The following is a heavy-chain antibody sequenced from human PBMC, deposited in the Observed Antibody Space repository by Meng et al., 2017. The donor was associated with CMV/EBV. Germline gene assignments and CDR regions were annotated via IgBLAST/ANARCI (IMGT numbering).Heavy chain of an antibody. J-gene: IGHJ6*02. Sequence: GESLKISCAASGFTFSSYEMNWVRQAPGKGLEWVSSISSSSSYIYYADSVKGRFTISRDNAKNSLYLQMNSLRAEDTAVYYCARWGGAYYYYYGMDVWGQGTTVTVSS. D-gene: IGHD3-16*01. V-gene: IGHV3-21*01. CDR3: ARWGGAYYYYYGMDV. CDR1: GFTFSSYE. CDR2: ISSSSSYI.